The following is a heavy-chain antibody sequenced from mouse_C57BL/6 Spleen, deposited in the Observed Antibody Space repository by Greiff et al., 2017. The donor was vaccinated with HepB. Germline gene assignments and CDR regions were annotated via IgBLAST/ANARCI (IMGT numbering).Heavy chain of an antibody. CDR3: ARGGDEPYYAMDY. V-gene: IGHV1-39*01. CDR1: GYSFTDYN. Sequence: EVKLQESGPELVKPGASVKISCKASGYSFTDYNMNWVKQSNGKSLEWIGVINPNYGTTSYNQKFKGKATLTVDQSSSTAYMQLNSLTSEDSAVYYCARGGDEPYYAMDYWGQGTSVTVSS. J-gene: IGHJ4*01. CDR2: INPNYGTT.